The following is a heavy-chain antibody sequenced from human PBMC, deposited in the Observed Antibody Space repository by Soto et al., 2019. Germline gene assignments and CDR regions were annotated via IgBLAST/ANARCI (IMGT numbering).Heavy chain of an antibody. CDR2: IYYSGST. V-gene: IGHV4-59*01. D-gene: IGHD3-16*02. Sequence: SETLSLTCTVSGGSISSYYWSWIRQPPGKGLEWIGYIYYSGSTNYNPSLKSRVTISVDTSKNQFSLKLSSVTAADTAVYYCARTSRSYDYVWGSYRYTGEVDYWGQGTLVTVPQ. CDR3: ARTSRSYDYVWGSYRYTGEVDY. CDR1: GGSISSYY. J-gene: IGHJ4*02.